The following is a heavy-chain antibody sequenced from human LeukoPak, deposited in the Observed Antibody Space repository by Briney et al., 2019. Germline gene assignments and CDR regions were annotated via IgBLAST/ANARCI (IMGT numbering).Heavy chain of an antibody. CDR2: IYYSGGT. D-gene: IGHD4-23*01. V-gene: IGHV4-59*11. CDR3: ARAGYGGNSGYFDY. Sequence: SETLSLTCTVSGGSISSHYWSWIRQPPGKGLEWIGYIYYSGGTNYNPSLKSRVTISVDTSKNQFSLKLSSVTAADTAVYYCARAGYGGNSGYFDYWGQGTLVTVSS. J-gene: IGHJ4*02. CDR1: GGSISSHY.